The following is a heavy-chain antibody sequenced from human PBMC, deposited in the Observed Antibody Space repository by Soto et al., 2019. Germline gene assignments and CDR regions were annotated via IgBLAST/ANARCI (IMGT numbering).Heavy chain of an antibody. CDR2: INPSGGST. J-gene: IGHJ6*02. CDR3: ARDLCGTPGGSCYYRMEV. V-gene: IGHV1-46*01. D-gene: IGHD3-10*01. CDR1: GYTFTGYY. Sequence: KPLVASVKVSCKASGYTFTGYYMHWVRQAPGQGLEWMGIINPSGGSTSYAQKFQGRVTMTRDTSTSTVYMELSSLRSEDTAVYYCARDLCGTPGGSCYYRMEVWGQGTTVTVS.